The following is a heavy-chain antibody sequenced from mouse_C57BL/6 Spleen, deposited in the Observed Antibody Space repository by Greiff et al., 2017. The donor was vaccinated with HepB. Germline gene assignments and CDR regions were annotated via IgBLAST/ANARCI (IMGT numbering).Heavy chain of an antibody. D-gene: IGHD1-1*01. CDR1: GYTFTSYW. CDR3: AIPYYYGFLDY. V-gene: IGHV1-69*01. Sequence: VQLQQPGAELVMPGASVKLSCKASGYTFTSYWMHWVKQRPGQGLEWIGEIDPSDSYTNYNQKFKGKSTLTVDKSSSTAYMQRSSLTSEDSAVYYCAIPYYYGFLDYWGQGTTLTVSA. J-gene: IGHJ2*01. CDR2: IDPSDSYT.